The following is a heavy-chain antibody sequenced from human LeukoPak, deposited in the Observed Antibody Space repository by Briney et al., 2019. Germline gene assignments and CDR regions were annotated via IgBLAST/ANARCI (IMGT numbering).Heavy chain of an antibody. CDR3: ARAFRPASDPHDFYDF. CDR2: ISPSGDWT. D-gene: IGHD3/OR15-3a*01. CDR1: GFTFNNHP. V-gene: IGHV3-64*02. J-gene: IGHJ3*01. Sequence: GGSLRLSCAASGFTFNNHPMHWVRQASGKRLEYVSAISPSGDWTWYADSVKGRFTISRDNSKNTMYLQMGSLRPEDMGVYYCARAFRPASDPHDFYDFWGRGTTVTVSS.